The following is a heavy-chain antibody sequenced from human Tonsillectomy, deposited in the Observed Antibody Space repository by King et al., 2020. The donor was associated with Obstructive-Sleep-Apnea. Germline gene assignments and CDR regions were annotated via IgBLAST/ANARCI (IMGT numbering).Heavy chain of an antibody. D-gene: IGHD1-26*01. CDR1: VFIFSSYA. CDR2: ISGSGGST. CDR3: AKDFVLTDWEWYFDL. J-gene: IGHJ2*01. V-gene: IGHV3-23*04. Sequence: EVQLVESGGGLVQPGGSLRLSCAASVFIFSSYAMIWVRQAPGKGLDWVSDISGSGGSTYYAESVKVRFTISRDNSKNTLYLQMNSLRAEDTGVYYCAKDFVLTDWEWYFDLWGRGTLVTVSS.